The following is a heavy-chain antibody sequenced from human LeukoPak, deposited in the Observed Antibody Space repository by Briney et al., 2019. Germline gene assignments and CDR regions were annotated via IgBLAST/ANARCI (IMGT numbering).Heavy chain of an antibody. CDR1: GFTFSSYW. Sequence: GGSLRLSCAASGFTFSSYWMSWVRQAPGKGLEWVANIKQDGSEKYYVDSVKGRFTISRDNAKNLLYLQMNSLGAGDTAVYYCARGPNSNWSGLDFWGQGTLLTVSS. D-gene: IGHD6-6*01. V-gene: IGHV3-7*01. CDR3: ARGPNSNWSGLDF. J-gene: IGHJ4*02. CDR2: IKQDGSEK.